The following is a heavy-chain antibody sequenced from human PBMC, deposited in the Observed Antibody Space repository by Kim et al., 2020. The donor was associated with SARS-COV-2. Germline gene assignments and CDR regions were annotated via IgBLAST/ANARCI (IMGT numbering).Heavy chain of an antibody. V-gene: IGHV1-69*13. CDR1: GGTFSSYA. D-gene: IGHD6-6*01. Sequence: SVKVSCKASGGTFSSYAISWVRQAPGQGLEWMGGIIPIFGTANYAQKFQGRVTITADESTSTAYMELSSLRSEDTAVYYCARDRLDPNAYYYYYGMDVWGQGTTVTVSS. CDR2: IIPIFGTA. J-gene: IGHJ6*02. CDR3: ARDRLDPNAYYYYYGMDV.